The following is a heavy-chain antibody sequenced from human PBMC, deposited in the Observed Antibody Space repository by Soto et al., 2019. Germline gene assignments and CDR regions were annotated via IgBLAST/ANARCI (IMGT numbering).Heavy chain of an antibody. CDR3: ARRQVVRGIGTNWFDP. CDR2: ISAYNGNT. V-gene: IGHV1-18*04. D-gene: IGHD3-10*01. J-gene: IGHJ5*02. CDR1: GYTFTSYG. Sequence: ASVKVSCKASGYTFTSYGISWVRRAPGQGLEWMGWISAYNGNTNYAQKLQGRVTMTTDTSTSTAYMELRSLRSDDTAVYYCARRQVVRGIGTNWFDPWGQGTLVTVSS.